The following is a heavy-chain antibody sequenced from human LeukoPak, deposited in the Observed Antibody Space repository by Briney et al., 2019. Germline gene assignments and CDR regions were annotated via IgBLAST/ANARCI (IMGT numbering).Heavy chain of an antibody. CDR1: GFTFSSYG. D-gene: IGHD3-16*02. J-gene: IGHJ6*03. CDR3: AKVGKVIDYYYYYMDV. CDR2: KRYDGSNK. V-gene: IGHV3-30*02. Sequence: GGSLRLSCAASGFTFSSYGMHWVRQAPGKGLEWVAFKRYDGSNKYYADSVKGRFTISRDNSKNTLYLQMNSLRAEDTAVYYCAKVGKVIDYYYYYMDVWGKGTTVTISS.